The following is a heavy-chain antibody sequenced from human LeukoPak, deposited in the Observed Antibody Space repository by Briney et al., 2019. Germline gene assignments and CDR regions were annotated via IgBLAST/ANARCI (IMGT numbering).Heavy chain of an antibody. D-gene: IGHD2-2*01. CDR2: IIPIFGTA. J-gene: IGHJ4*02. Sequence: SVKVSCKASGGTFSSYAISWVRQAPGQGLEWMGGIIPIFGTANYAQKFQGRVTITADESTSTAYMELSSLRSEDTAVYYCARVRGKYCSSTSCCSFDYWGQGTLVTVSS. V-gene: IGHV1-69*13. CDR3: ARVRGKYCSSTSCCSFDY. CDR1: GGTFSSYA.